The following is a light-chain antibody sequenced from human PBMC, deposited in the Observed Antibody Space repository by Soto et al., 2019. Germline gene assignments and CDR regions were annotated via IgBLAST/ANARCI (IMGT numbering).Light chain of an antibody. J-gene: IGKJ4*01. CDR1: QAINDYY. Sequence: EIVLTQSPGTLSFSPGERATLSCRASQAINDYYLAWYQQTPGQAPRLLIYGASRRATGIPDRFSGSGSGPDFTLTISRLEPEDFAVYYCQQYGSSPPLSFGGGTKVEIK. CDR2: GAS. V-gene: IGKV3-20*01. CDR3: QQYGSSPPLS.